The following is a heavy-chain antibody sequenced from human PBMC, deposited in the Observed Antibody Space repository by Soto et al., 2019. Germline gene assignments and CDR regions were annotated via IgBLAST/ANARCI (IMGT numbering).Heavy chain of an antibody. CDR3: ARGYDFWSEDAEDYYYYGMDV. CDR1: GFTFSSYA. Sequence: GGSLRLSCAASGFTFSSYAMHWVRQAPGKGLEWVAVISYDGSNKYYADSVKGRFTISRGNSKNTLYLQMNSLRAEDTAVYYCARGYDFWSEDAEDYYYYGMDVWGQGTTVTVSS. V-gene: IGHV3-30-3*01. CDR2: ISYDGSNK. J-gene: IGHJ6*02. D-gene: IGHD3-3*01.